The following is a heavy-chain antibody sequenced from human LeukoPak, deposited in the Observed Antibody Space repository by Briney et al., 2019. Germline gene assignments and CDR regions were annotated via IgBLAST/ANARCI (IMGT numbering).Heavy chain of an antibody. CDR1: GGSISSYY. Sequence: SETLSLTCTVSGGSISSYYWSWLRQPPGKGLEWIGYIYYSGSTNYTPSLKSRVTISVDTSKNQFALKLSSVTAADTAVYYCARVGYSSGYYYDYWGQGTLVTVSS. CDR2: IYYSGST. J-gene: IGHJ4*02. D-gene: IGHD3-22*01. V-gene: IGHV4-59*01. CDR3: ARVGYSSGYYYDY.